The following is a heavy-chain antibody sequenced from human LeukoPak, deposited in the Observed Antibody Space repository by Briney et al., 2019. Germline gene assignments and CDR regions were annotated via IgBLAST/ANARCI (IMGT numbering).Heavy chain of an antibody. V-gene: IGHV4-59*01. CDR1: DDSITMYY. CDR3: ARGRVSSSTWYSTYYYYFYMDV. CDR2: VDHTGST. Sequence: PSETLSLTCTVSDDSITMYYGTWIRHPPGRGLEWIGYVDHTGSTIFNPSLNARARIPRNTPKNLFSLGLRSVTAADTAVYFCARGRVSSSTWYSTYYYYFYMDVWGKGTTVTVSS. J-gene: IGHJ6*03. D-gene: IGHD1-1*01.